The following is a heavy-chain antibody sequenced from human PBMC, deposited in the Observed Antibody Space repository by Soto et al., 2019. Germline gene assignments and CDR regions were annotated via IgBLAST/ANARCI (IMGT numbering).Heavy chain of an antibody. Sequence: SVKVSCKASGGSFSNFGLSWVRQAPGQVLEWMGGIGPVFGRPNYAQRFRGRLTITADESTSTGYMELISLRSDDTAVYYCAREGSGYNFWGQGTQVTVPQ. J-gene: IGHJ4*02. CDR1: GGSFSNFG. CDR2: IGPVFGRP. CDR3: AREGSGYNF. V-gene: IGHV1-69*13. D-gene: IGHD5-12*01.